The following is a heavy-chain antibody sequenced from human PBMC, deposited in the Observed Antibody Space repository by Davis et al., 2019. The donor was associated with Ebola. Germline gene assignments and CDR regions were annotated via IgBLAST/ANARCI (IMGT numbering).Heavy chain of an antibody. Sequence: PSETLSLTCTVSGGSISSGGYYWSWIRQHPGKGLEWIGYIYYSGSTYYNPSLKSRVTISVDTSKNQFSLKLSSVTAADTAVYYCASAGYQLPYDAFDIWGQGTMVTVSS. CDR1: GGSISSGGYY. V-gene: IGHV4-31*03. D-gene: IGHD2-2*01. CDR3: ASAGYQLPYDAFDI. J-gene: IGHJ3*02. CDR2: IYYSGST.